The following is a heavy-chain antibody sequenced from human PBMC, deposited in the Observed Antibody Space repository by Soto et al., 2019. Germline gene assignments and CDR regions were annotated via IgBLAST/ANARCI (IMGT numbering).Heavy chain of an antibody. V-gene: IGHV1-69*13. D-gene: IGHD2-8*01. CDR3: ARERRLTNGVCCHYFDY. CDR1: GGTFSSYA. CDR2: IIPIFGTA. J-gene: IGHJ4*02. Sequence: ASVKVSCKASGGTFSSYAISWVRQAPGQGLEWMGGIIPIFGTANYAQKFQGRVTITADESTSTAYMELSSLRSEDTAVYYCARERRLTNGVCCHYFDYWGQGTLVTSPQ.